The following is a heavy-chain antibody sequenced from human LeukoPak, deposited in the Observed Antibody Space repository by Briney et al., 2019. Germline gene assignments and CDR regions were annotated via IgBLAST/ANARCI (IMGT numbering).Heavy chain of an antibody. Sequence: ASVKVSCKASGYTFTGYYMHWGRQAPGPGLEWMGRMNPNSAATNYAQKFQCRVTRTRDTSISTAYMELSRLRSDDTAVYYCARDFFNYGGNDWGQGTLVTVSS. CDR3: ARDFFNYGGND. CDR1: GYTFTGYY. J-gene: IGHJ4*02. CDR2: MNPNSAAT. D-gene: IGHD4-23*01. V-gene: IGHV1-2*06.